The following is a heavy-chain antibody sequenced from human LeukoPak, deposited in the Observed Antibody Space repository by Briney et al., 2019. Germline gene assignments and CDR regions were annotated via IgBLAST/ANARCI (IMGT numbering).Heavy chain of an antibody. D-gene: IGHD6-13*01. CDR3: ARESSREGDWFDP. J-gene: IGHJ5*02. CDR2: MNPNSGNT. Sequence: GASVKVSCKASGYTFTSYDINWVRQATGQGLEWMGWMNPNSGNTGHAQKFQGRVTMTRDTSISTAYMELSRLRSDDTAVYYCARESSREGDWFDPWGQGTLVTVSS. CDR1: GYTFTSYD. V-gene: IGHV1-8*01.